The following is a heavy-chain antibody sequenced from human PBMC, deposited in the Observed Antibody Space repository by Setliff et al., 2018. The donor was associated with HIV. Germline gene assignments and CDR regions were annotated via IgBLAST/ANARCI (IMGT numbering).Heavy chain of an antibody. D-gene: IGHD5-12*01. CDR1: GGSLISGGYY. CDR2: IYYSGTT. CDR3: ARPSAGGGYNYWYFDL. Sequence: LTCSVSGGSLISGGYYWSWIRQHPGKGLEWIGSIYYSGTTYYNPSLKSRVTISVDTSRNQFSLKLSSVTAADAAVYYCARPSAGGGYNYWYFDLWGRGTLVTVSS. V-gene: IGHV4-39*01. J-gene: IGHJ2*01.